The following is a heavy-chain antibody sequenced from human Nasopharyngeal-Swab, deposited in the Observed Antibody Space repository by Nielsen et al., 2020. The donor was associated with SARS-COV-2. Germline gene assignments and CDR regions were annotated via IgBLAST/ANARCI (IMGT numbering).Heavy chain of an antibody. J-gene: IGHJ5*02. V-gene: IGHV4-39*07. CDR1: GCSISSSSDY. CDR3: ARGRDLRYCSGGSCYQNKWFDP. D-gene: IGHD2-15*01. Sequence: SETLSLTCSASGCSISSSSDYWDWIRQPPGEGLEWIGSVHFSGNSFYNPSLKSRVTVSVDTSKSQFSLRLSSVTAADTAVYYCARGRDLRYCSGGSCYQNKWFDPWGQGTLVTVSS. CDR2: VHFSGNS.